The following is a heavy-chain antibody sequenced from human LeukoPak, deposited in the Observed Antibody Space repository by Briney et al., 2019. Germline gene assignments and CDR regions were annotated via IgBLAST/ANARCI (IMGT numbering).Heavy chain of an antibody. CDR1: GGSISSYY. D-gene: IGHD3-10*01. V-gene: IGHV4-4*09. CDR2: IYTSGRT. CDR3: AGLTYYYGSGSLYYFDY. J-gene: IGHJ4*02. Sequence: SETLPLTCTVSGGSISSYYWSWIRQPPGKGLEWIGYIYTSGRTNYNPSLKSRVTISVDTSKNQFSLKLSSVTAADTAVYYCAGLTYYYGSGSLYYFDYWAREPWSPSPQ.